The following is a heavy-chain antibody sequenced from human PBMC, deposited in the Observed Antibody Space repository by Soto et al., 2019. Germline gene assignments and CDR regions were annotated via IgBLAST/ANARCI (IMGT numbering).Heavy chain of an antibody. CDR2: IKPDGSEK. CDR3: ATAMTMILPKNY. CDR1: GFTFSSYW. D-gene: IGHD3-22*01. J-gene: IGHJ4*02. V-gene: IGHV3-7*03. Sequence: EVQLVESGGGLVQPGGSLRLSCAASGFTFSSYWMSWVRQAPGKGLAWVANIKPDGSEKYYVDSVKGRFTISRDNAKNSLYLQMNSLRAEDTAVYYCATAMTMILPKNYWGQGTLVTVSS.